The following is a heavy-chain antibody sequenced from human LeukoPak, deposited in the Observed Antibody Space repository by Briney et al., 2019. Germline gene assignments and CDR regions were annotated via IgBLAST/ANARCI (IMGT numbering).Heavy chain of an antibody. V-gene: IGHV3-49*04. CDR1: GFTFGDFV. CDR3: TTDYQLDN. J-gene: IGHJ4*02. CDR2: IRTKVNGETT. Sequence: GGSLRLSCTASGFTFGDFVMSWVRQTPGKGLEWVGFIRTKVNGETTKYAASVQGRFTISRDDSKSIAYLQMNSLKTEDTAVYYCTTDYQLDNWRQVTLVTVSS. D-gene: IGHD3-16*01.